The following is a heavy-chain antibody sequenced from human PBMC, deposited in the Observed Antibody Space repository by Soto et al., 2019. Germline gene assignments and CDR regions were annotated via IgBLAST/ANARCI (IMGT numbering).Heavy chain of an antibody. J-gene: IGHJ6*02. CDR3: AADAYSTSSPPDYYYYGIDV. D-gene: IGHD6-6*01. Sequence: QMQLVQSGPEVKKPGTSVKVSCKASGFTFTSSAVKWVRQARGQRHEWIGWIGVGSGNTNYAQKFQERVTIARDMSTSTAYMELSSLRSEDTAVYYCAADAYSTSSPPDYYYYGIDVWGQGTTVTVSS. CDR1: GFTFTSSA. CDR2: IGVGSGNT. V-gene: IGHV1-58*01.